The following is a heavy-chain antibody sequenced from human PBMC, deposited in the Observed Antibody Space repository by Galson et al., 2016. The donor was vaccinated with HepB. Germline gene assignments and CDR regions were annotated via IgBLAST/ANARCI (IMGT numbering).Heavy chain of an antibody. Sequence: SLRLSCAASEFSFRSYSMNWVRQAPGKGLEWLSSITAGGNTIYYADSVKGRFTISRDNAKNSLYLQMNSLRDDDTAVYFCARAGMAYETSGYFYGQLDYWGQGTLVIVSS. CDR2: ITAGGNTI. V-gene: IGHV3-48*02. J-gene: IGHJ4*02. CDR1: EFSFRSYS. CDR3: ARAGMAYETSGYFYGQLDY. D-gene: IGHD3-22*01.